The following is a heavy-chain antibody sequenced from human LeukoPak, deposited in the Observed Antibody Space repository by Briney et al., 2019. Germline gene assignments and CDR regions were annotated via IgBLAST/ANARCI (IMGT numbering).Heavy chain of an antibody. Sequence: GESLKISCKGSGYSFTSYWIGWVRQMPGKGLEWMGIIYPGDSDTRYSPSFQGQVTISADKSISTAYLQWSSLKASDTAMYYYALTYYYDSSGYQNGGFYFDYWGQGTLVTVSS. V-gene: IGHV5-51*01. CDR2: IYPGDSDT. J-gene: IGHJ4*02. CDR3: ALTYYYDSSGYQNGGFYFDY. CDR1: GYSFTSYW. D-gene: IGHD3-22*01.